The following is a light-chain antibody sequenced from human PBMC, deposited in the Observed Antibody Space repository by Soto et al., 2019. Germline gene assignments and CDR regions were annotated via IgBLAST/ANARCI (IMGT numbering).Light chain of an antibody. CDR2: EVN. V-gene: IGLV2-23*02. CDR1: SSDVGSYNL. J-gene: IGLJ2*01. Sequence: QSALTQPASVSGSPGQSIAISCTGTSSDVGSYNLVSWYQQSPGKVPKLIIYEVNKRPSGVSDRFSASKSGNTASLAISGLQADDEGDYYCCSKEGRGTSLVFGGGTKVTVL. CDR3: CSKEGRGTSLV.